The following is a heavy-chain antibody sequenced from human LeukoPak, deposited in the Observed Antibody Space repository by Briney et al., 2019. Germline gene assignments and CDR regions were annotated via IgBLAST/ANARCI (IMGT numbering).Heavy chain of an antibody. CDR2: IYTSGST. J-gene: IGHJ6*03. CDR1: GGSLSSYY. D-gene: IGHD2-2*01. Sequence: SETLSLTCTVSGGSLSSYYWSWIRQPAGKGLEWIGRIYTSGSTNYNPSLKSRVTISVDKSKNQFSLKLSSVTAADTAVYYCARDWFSEYQLPHKLRYYYYYMDVWGKGTTVTVSS. CDR3: ARDWFSEYQLPHKLRYYYYYMDV. V-gene: IGHV4-4*07.